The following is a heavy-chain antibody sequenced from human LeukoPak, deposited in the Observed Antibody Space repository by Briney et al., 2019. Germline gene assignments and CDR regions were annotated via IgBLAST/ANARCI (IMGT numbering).Heavy chain of an antibody. J-gene: IGHJ4*02. Sequence: PGRSLRLSCAASGFTFSSYGMHWVRQAPGTGLEWVANINPAGTETYYVDPVKGRFTISRDNAKNLLYLQMNSLRAEDTAVYYCARFGYVAAVDLWGQGTLVTVSS. CDR2: INPAGTET. CDR1: GFTFSSYG. D-gene: IGHD2-15*01. CDR3: ARFGYVAAVDL. V-gene: IGHV3-7*01.